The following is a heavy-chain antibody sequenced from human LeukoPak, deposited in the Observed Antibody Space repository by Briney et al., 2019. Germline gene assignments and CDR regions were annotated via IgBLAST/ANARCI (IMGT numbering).Heavy chain of an antibody. D-gene: IGHD2-15*01. CDR1: GYTFTSYA. CDR3: AIKKMGGYCSGGSCLIDY. Sequence: ASVKVSCKASGYTFTSYAMNWVRQAPGQGLEWMGWINTNTGNPTYAQGFTGRFVFSLDTSVSTAYLQISSLKAEDTAVYYCAIKKMGGYCSGGSCLIDYWGQGTLVTVSS. V-gene: IGHV7-4-1*02. CDR2: INTNTGNP. J-gene: IGHJ4*02.